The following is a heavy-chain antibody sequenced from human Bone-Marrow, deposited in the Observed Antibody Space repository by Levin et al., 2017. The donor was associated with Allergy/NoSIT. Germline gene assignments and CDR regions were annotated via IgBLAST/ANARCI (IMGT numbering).Heavy chain of an antibody. J-gene: IGHJ3*02. D-gene: IGHD2-15*01. CDR2: ISSSSSYT. V-gene: IGHV3-11*03. CDR3: ARYHCSGGSCYSGDAFDI. Sequence: SCAASGFTFSDYYMSWIRQAPGKGLEWVSYISSSSSYTNYADSVKGRFTISRDNAKNSLYLQMNSLRAEDTAVYYCARYHCSGGSCYSGDAFDIWGQGTMVTVSS. CDR1: GFTFSDYY.